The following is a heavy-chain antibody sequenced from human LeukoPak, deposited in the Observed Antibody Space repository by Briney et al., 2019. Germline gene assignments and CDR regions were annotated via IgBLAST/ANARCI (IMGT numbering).Heavy chain of an antibody. CDR2: ISAYNGNT. CDR3: ARESACYYDSGGYYSLAFDI. V-gene: IGHV1-18*01. CDR1: GSTFTSYG. D-gene: IGHD3-22*01. J-gene: IGHJ3*02. Sequence: ASVKVSCKASGSTFTSYGISWVRQAPGQGLEWMGWISAYNGNTNYAQKLQGRVTMTTDTSTSTAYMVLRSLRSADTAVYYCARESACYYDSGGYYSLAFDIWGQGTMVTVSS.